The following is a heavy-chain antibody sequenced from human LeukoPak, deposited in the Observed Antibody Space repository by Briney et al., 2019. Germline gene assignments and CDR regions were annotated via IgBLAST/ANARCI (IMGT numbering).Heavy chain of an antibody. Sequence: GGSLRLSCAASGFIFSTYWMSWVRLAPGKGLEWVANINQDGSEKFYVDSVKGRFTISRDNGKNSLYVQMNSLRAEDTAVYYCVRGFDGYFGFDLWGQGTLVTVSS. CDR2: INQDGSEK. CDR1: GFIFSTYW. D-gene: IGHD5-24*01. CDR3: VRGFDGYFGFDL. V-gene: IGHV3-7*03. J-gene: IGHJ3*01.